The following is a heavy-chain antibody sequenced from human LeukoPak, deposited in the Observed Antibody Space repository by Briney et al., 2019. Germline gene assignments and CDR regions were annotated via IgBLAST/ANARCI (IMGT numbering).Heavy chain of an antibody. CDR2: IKKDGSEK. CDR1: GFTFSNSW. J-gene: IGHJ3*02. V-gene: IGHV3-7*01. Sequence: GGSLRLSCAASGFTFSNSWMSWVRQAPGQGLEWVANIKKDGSEKYYVGSVKGRFTISRDNAKNSLYLQMNSLRAEDTAVYYCARGHILGTGGPAFAMWGQGTMVTVSS. CDR3: ARGHILGTGGPAFAM. D-gene: IGHD3-3*02.